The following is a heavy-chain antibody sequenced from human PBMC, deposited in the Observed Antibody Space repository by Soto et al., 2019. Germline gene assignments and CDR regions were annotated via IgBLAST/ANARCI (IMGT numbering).Heavy chain of an antibody. CDR1: GFIFSSKY. CDR2: IYTGGST. Sequence: EVQMVETGGGLSQPGGSLRLSCAVSGFIFSSKYMTWVRQAPGKGLEWVSAIYTGGSTHYADSARGRFTISRDSSKKTLYRQMNSMRAEAAAVYYCTTSTGSGMDVWGPGTTVTVSS. J-gene: IGHJ6*02. V-gene: IGHV3-53*02. CDR3: TTSTGSGMDV. D-gene: IGHD2-8*02.